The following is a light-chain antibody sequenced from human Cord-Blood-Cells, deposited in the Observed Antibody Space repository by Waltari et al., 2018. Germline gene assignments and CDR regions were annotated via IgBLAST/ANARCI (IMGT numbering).Light chain of an antibody. Sequence: QSALTQPASVSGSPGQSITISCTGTRSDVGGSNYVSWYQQHPGKAPKLMIYEVSNRPLGVSNRFSGSKSGNTASLTISGLQAEDEADYYCSSYTSSSTYVFGTGTKVTVL. CDR2: EVS. CDR3: SSYTSSSTYV. CDR1: RSDVGGSNY. J-gene: IGLJ1*01. V-gene: IGLV2-14*01.